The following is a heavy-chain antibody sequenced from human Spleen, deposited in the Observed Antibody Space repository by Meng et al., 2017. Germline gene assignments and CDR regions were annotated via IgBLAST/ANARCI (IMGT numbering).Heavy chain of an antibody. V-gene: IGHV4-4*02. CDR1: GGSISSDHW. Sequence: SETLSLTCDVSGGSISSDHWWSWVRQSPGKGLEWIGEIYPSGSARYNPSLKSRITISVDQPKNQFSLKLSSVTAADTAVYYCAILGRDGYPTPDYWGQGTLVTVSS. D-gene: IGHD5-24*01. CDR2: IYPSGSA. CDR3: AILGRDGYPTPDY. J-gene: IGHJ4*02.